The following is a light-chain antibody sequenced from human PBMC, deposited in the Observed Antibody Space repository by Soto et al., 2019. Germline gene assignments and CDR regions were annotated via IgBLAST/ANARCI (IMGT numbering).Light chain of an antibody. CDR2: AAS. CDR1: QSISSH. V-gene: IGKV1-39*01. J-gene: IGKJ2*01. Sequence: DIQMTQSPSSLSASVGDRVTITCRASQSISSHLNWYQQKPGKAPKFLIYAASSLQSGVPSRFSGSGSGTDFTLTITSLPPEDFATYYCQQSYSRPYTFGQGTKLEIK. CDR3: QQSYSRPYT.